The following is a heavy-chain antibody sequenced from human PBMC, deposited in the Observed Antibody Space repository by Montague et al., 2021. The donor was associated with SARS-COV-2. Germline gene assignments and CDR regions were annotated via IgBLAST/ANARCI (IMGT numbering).Heavy chain of an antibody. CDR2: IFYSGST. CDR3: ASMVRAQVYYFDY. CDR1: GGSISSSSYY. D-gene: IGHD3-10*01. V-gene: IGHV4-39*01. J-gene: IGHJ4*02. Sequence: SETLSLTCTVSGGSISSSSYYWGWIREPPGKGLEWIGSIFYSGSTDYXRCLKSRVTISVDTSKNQFSLKLSSVTAADTAVYYCASMVRAQVYYFDYWGQGTLVTVSS.